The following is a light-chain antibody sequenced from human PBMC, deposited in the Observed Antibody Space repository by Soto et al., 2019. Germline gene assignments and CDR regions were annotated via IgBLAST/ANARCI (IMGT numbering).Light chain of an antibody. J-gene: IGKJ1*01. CDR2: KAS. V-gene: IGKV1-5*03. Sequence: DIQMTQSPSTLSASVGYRVTITCRASQSSSSWLAWYQQKPGKAPKLLIYKASSLESGVPSRFSGSGSGTEFTLTISSLQPDDFATYYCHQYNSYSTFGQGTKVEIK. CDR1: QSSSSW. CDR3: HQYNSYST.